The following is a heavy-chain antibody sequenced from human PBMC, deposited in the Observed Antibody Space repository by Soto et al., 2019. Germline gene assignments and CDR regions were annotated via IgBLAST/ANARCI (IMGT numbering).Heavy chain of an antibody. J-gene: IGHJ4*02. Sequence: GGSLRLSCVASGFTFSRYWMHWVRQAPGKGLVWVSRINNDGSVTNYADSVKGRFTISRDNAKSTLYLQMSSLRAEDTAVYFCVAAQAGAFWGQATPVTVS. CDR3: VAAQAGAF. CDR2: INNDGSVT. V-gene: IGHV3-74*01. D-gene: IGHD6-13*01. CDR1: GFTFSRYW.